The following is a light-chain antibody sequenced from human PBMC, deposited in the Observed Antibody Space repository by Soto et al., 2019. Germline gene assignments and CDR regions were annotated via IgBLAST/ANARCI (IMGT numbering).Light chain of an antibody. CDR3: TQYHTSPVT. V-gene: IGKV3-20*01. J-gene: IGKJ1*01. Sequence: IVLTQSPGTLSLSPGERATLSCRASQRVSSGYLAWYQQKPGQTPRLLIYGASGRATGIPDRFSGSGSGKDFTLTISRLEPEDFAVHYRTQYHTSPVTFGQGTKVEI. CDR2: GAS. CDR1: QRVSSGY.